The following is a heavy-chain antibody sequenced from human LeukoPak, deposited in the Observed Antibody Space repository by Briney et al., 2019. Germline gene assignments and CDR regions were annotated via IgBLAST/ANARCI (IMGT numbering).Heavy chain of an antibody. J-gene: IGHJ4*02. CDR3: GRDWKLDY. CDR2: ISDNGGDR. Sequence: PGGSLRLSCAASGFTFNKYPMSWVRRAPGKGLEWVSAISDNGGDRKYAGSVKGRFTISRDNSKNTLYLQMNSLRAEDTAIYYCGRDWKLDYWGQGDLVTVSS. V-gene: IGHV3-23*01. D-gene: IGHD1-1*01. CDR1: GFTFNKYP.